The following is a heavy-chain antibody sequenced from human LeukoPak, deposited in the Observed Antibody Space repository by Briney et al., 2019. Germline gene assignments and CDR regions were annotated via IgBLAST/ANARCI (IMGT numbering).Heavy chain of an antibody. D-gene: IGHD2-15*01. CDR3: ARGYCSGGSCFFDY. CDR1: GFTFSSYS. CDR2: IKQDGSEK. J-gene: IGHJ4*02. Sequence: PGGSLRLSCAASGFTFSSYSMNWVRQAPGKGLEWVANIKQDGSEKYYVDSVKGRFTISRDNAKNSLYLQMNSLRAEDTAVYYCARGYCSGGSCFFDYWGQGTLVTVSS. V-gene: IGHV3-7*01.